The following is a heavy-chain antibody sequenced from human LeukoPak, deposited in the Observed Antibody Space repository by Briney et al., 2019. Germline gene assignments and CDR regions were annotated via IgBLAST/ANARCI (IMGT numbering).Heavy chain of an antibody. D-gene: IGHD1-14*01. CDR2: IKSKTDGGTK. CDR3: TTGGLAEPSDY. Sequence: GGSLRLSCAASGFTFSNAWMSWVRQAPGKGLEWVGRIKSKTDGGTKDYAAPVKGRFTISRDDSKNTLYMQMNSLKTEDTAVYYCTTGGLAEPSDYWGQGTLVTVSS. J-gene: IGHJ4*02. V-gene: IGHV3-15*01. CDR1: GFTFSNAW.